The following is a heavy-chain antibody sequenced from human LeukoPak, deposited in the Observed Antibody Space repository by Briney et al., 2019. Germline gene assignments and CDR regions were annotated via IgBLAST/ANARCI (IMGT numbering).Heavy chain of an antibody. Sequence: GGSLRLSCAASGFTFSSYWMNWVRQAPGRGLEWLSSISTGTSHTYYVDSVKGRFTISRDNAKNSLYLQMNSLRAEDTAVYYCAREGTVTTGYGMDVWGQGTTVTVSS. CDR3: AREGTVTTGYGMDV. CDR1: GFTFSSYW. D-gene: IGHD4-17*01. CDR2: ISTGTSHT. J-gene: IGHJ6*02. V-gene: IGHV3-21*01.